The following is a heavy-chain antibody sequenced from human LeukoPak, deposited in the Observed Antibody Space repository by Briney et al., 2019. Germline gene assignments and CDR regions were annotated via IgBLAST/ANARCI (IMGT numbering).Heavy chain of an antibody. J-gene: IGHJ4*02. CDR1: GFTFSTYW. CDR3: ARQPFDY. V-gene: IGHV3-7*01. D-gene: IGHD6-13*01. CDR2: INQDGSAK. Sequence: GGSLRLSCAASGFTFSTYWMSWVRQAPGKGREWVANINQDGSAKYYVDFVKGRFTISRDNAKNSLYLQMNSLRAEDTAVYYCARQPFDYWGQGTLVTVSS.